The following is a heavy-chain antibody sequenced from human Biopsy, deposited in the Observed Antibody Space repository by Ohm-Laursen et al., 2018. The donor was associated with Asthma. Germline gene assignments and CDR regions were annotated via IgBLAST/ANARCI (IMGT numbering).Heavy chain of an antibody. Sequence: SLRLSCAASGFAVSRDHMFWVRQAPGKGLEWVSVIYSGGTSHTADSVRGRFTISRDYPKNTLYLQMHSLRAEDTAVYYCARDSYSSGLYDDFESWGQGTLVTVSS. D-gene: IGHD6-19*01. J-gene: IGHJ4*02. CDR3: ARDSYSSGLYDDFES. CDR1: GFAVSRDH. V-gene: IGHV3-53*01. CDR2: IYSGGTS.